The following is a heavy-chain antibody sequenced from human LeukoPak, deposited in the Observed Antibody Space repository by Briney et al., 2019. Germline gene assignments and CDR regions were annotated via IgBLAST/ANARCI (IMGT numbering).Heavy chain of an antibody. CDR3: ARDPGYCSGGSCGNFDY. V-gene: IGHV4-61*01. CDR2: MYYSGST. CDR1: GGSVSSASNY. J-gene: IGHJ4*02. Sequence: SETLSLTCTVSGGSVSSASNYWSWIRQPPGKGLEWIGYMYYSGSTSYNPSLEGRVTISADTSKNQFSLKLSSVTAADTAVYYCARDPGYCSGGSCGNFDYWGQGTLATVSS. D-gene: IGHD2-15*01.